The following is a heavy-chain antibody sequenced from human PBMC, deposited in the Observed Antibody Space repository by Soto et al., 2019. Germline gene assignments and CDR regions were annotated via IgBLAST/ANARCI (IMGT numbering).Heavy chain of an antibody. V-gene: IGHV3-15*07. CDR3: TTEVVAAAGKVRDV. CDR2: IKSKTDGGTT. CDR1: GFTFSNAW. Sequence: GGSLRLSCAASGFTFSNAWMNWVRQAPGKGLEWVGRIKSKTDGGTTDYAAPVKGRFTISRDDSKNTLYLQMNSLKTEDTAVYYCTTEVVAAAGKVRDVWGQGTTVTVSS. J-gene: IGHJ6*02. D-gene: IGHD6-13*01.